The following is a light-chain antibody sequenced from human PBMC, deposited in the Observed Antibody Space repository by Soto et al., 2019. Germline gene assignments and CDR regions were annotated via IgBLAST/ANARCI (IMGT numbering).Light chain of an antibody. V-gene: IGLV2-11*01. CDR3: CSFAGNYAWV. J-gene: IGLJ3*02. Sequence: QSALTQPRSVSGSPGQSVTISYTGTSSDVGGFNSVSWYQQHPGKAPKFMIYDVNVRPSGVPDRFSGWKSGNTASLTISGLQADDEADYYCCSFAGNYAWVFGGGTKLTVL. CDR2: DVN. CDR1: SSDVGGFNS.